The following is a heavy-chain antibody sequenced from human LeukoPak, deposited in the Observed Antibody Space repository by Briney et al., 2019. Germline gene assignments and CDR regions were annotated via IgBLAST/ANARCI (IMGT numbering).Heavy chain of an antibody. D-gene: IGHD5-18*01. Sequence: SETLSLTCAVSGGSISSGGYSWSWIRQPPGKGLEWIGYIYHSGSTYYNPSLKSRVTISVDRSKNQFSLKLSSVTAADTAVYYCARGGYSYGYLALPFDYWGQGTLVTVSS. J-gene: IGHJ4*02. CDR2: IYHSGST. CDR3: ARGGYSYGYLALPFDY. V-gene: IGHV4-30-2*01. CDR1: GGSISSGGYS.